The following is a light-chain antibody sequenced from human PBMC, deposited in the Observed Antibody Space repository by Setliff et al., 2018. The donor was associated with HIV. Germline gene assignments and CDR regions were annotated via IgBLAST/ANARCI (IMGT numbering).Light chain of an antibody. V-gene: IGLV2-23*01. Sequence: QSVLTQPASVSGSPGQSITISCTGTSSDVGRYNLVSWYQQHPGKAPKLMIYQATKRPSGVSNRFSGPKSGNTASLTIPGLQAEDEADYYCCSNTGSNTYVFGTGTKV. CDR1: SSDVGRYNL. J-gene: IGLJ1*01. CDR2: QAT. CDR3: CSNTGSNTYV.